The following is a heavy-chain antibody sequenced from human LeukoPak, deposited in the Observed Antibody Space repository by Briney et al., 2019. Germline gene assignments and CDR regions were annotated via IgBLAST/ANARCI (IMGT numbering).Heavy chain of an antibody. V-gene: IGHV1-24*01. CDR3: ATSKRHYYDSSGYYYGY. CDR2: FDPEGGET. Sequence: ASVKVSCKVFGYTLTELSMHWVRQAPGKGLEWMGGFDPEGGETIYAQKFQGRVTMTEDTSTDTAYMELSSLRSEDTAVYYCATSKRHYYDSSGYYYGYWGQGTLVTVSS. D-gene: IGHD3-22*01. CDR1: GYTLTELS. J-gene: IGHJ4*02.